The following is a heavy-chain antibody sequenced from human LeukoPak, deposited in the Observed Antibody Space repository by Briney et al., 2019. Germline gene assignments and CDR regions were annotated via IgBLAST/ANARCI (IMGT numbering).Heavy chain of an antibody. CDR2: ISGDGYST. CDR1: GFTFSTYT. CDR3: AKDFGRNLGGPGY. Sequence: GGSLRLSCAASGFTFSTYTMAWVRQAPGGGLEWVSGISGDGYSTYYADSVKGRFAISRDNSKSTLYLQMNSLGAEDTAVYYCAKDFGRNLGGPGYWGRGTRVTVSS. D-gene: IGHD3-10*01. J-gene: IGHJ4*02. V-gene: IGHV3-23*01.